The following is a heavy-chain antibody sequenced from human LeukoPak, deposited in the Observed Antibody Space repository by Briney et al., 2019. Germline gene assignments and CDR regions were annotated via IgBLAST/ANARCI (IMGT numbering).Heavy chain of an antibody. V-gene: IGHV4-61*02. Sequence: PSETLSLTCIVSGGSISSGTYYWSWIRQPAGKGLEWIGRIYTSGNTNYNPSLKRRLTISVDTSKNQFSLKLRSVPAAHTAVYYGGSLGRDSSGVLDYWGQGALVTVSS. D-gene: IGHD6-19*01. J-gene: IGHJ4*02. CDR1: GGSISSGTYY. CDR2: IYTSGNT. CDR3: GSLGRDSSGVLDY.